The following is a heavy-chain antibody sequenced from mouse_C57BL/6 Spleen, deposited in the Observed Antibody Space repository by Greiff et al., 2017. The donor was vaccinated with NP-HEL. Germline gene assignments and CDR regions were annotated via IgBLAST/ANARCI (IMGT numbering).Heavy chain of an antibody. D-gene: IGHD1-1*01. CDR3: ARGTTVVGYYAMDY. J-gene: IGHJ4*01. CDR2: LYPGDGDT. Sequence: QVQLQQSGPELVKPGASVKISCTASGYAFSSSWMNWVKQRPGKGLEWIGRLYPGDGDTNYNGKFKGKATLTADKSSSTAYLQLSSLTSEDSAVYFCARGTTVVGYYAMDYWGQGTSVTVSS. V-gene: IGHV1-82*01. CDR1: GYAFSSSW.